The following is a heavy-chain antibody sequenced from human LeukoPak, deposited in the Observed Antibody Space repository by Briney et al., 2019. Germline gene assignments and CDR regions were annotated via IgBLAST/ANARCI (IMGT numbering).Heavy chain of an antibody. J-gene: IGHJ4*02. CDR3: TRRRPSGSYYISDY. D-gene: IGHD3-10*01. Sequence: GGSLRLSCAASGFTFSGSAMHWVRQASGKGLEWVGRIRSKANSYATAYAASVKGRFIISRDDSKNTAYLQMNSLKTEDTAVYYCTRRRPSGSYYISDYWGQGTLVTVSS. CDR2: IRSKANSYAT. V-gene: IGHV3-73*01. CDR1: GFTFSGSA.